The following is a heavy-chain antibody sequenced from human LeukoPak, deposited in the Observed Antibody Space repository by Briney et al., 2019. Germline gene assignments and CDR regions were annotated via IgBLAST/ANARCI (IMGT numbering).Heavy chain of an antibody. V-gene: IGHV1-8*01. CDR1: GYTFTSYD. J-gene: IGHJ5*02. Sequence: ASVKVSCKASGYTFTSYDINWVRRATGQGLEWMGWMNPNSGNTGYAQKFQGRVTMTRNTSISTAYMELSSLRSEDTAVYYCAKGEVGCSSTSCFNWFDPWGQGTLVTVSS. CDR3: AKGEVGCSSTSCFNWFDP. CDR2: MNPNSGNT. D-gene: IGHD2-2*01.